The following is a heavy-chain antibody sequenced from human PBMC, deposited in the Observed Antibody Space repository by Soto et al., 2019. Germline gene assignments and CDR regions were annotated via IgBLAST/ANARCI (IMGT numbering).Heavy chain of an antibody. Sequence: GGSLRLSCAASGFTFSDYYMSWIRQAPGKGLEWVSYISSSGSTIYYADSVKGRFTISRDNAKNSLYLQMNSLRAEDTAAYYCARALRADYIWGSYTPAFDIWGQGTMVTVSS. D-gene: IGHD3-16*01. CDR3: ARALRADYIWGSYTPAFDI. V-gene: IGHV3-11*01. CDR1: GFTFSDYY. CDR2: ISSSGSTI. J-gene: IGHJ3*02.